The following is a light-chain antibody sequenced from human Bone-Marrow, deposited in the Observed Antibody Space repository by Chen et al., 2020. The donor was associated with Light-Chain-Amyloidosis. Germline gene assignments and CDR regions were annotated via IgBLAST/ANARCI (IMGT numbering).Light chain of an antibody. CDR1: QDISNY. V-gene: IGKV1-33*01. CDR3: QQYHTLPLT. J-gene: IGKJ4*01. CDR2: DAS. Sequence: DIQMTKSPSSLSASVGDRVSITCQASQDISNYLNWYLQKPGEAPKLLIYDASNLGAGVPSRFSGGRSGTHFTLTISSLQPEDVATFYCQQYHTLPLTFGGGTKLEIK.